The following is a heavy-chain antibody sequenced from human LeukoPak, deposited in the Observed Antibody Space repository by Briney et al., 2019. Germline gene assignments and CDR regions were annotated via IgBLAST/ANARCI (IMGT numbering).Heavy chain of an antibody. CDR1: GFTFSSYG. CDR2: INTDGSTT. V-gene: IGHV3-74*01. Sequence: GALRLSCAASGFTFSSYGMHWVRQAPGKGLVWVSRINTDGSTTNYADSVKGRFTISRDNTKNTVYLQMNSLRAEDTAVYYCAQMASPFWGQGTLVTVSS. CDR3: AQMASPF. J-gene: IGHJ4*02. D-gene: IGHD5-12*01.